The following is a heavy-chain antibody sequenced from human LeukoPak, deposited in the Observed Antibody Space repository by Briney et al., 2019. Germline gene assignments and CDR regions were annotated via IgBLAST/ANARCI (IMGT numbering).Heavy chain of an antibody. V-gene: IGHV4-30-4*01. D-gene: IGHD3-10*01. J-gene: IGHJ4*02. CDR2: IYYSGST. CDR1: GGSISSGDYY. CDR3: AREYHGSGSYYDYYFDY. Sequence: PSQTLSLTCTVSGGSISSGDYYWRWIRQPPGKGLEWIGYIYYSGSTYYNPSLKSRVTISVDTSKNQFSLKLSSVTAADTAVYYCAREYHGSGSYYDYYFDYWGQGTLVTVSS.